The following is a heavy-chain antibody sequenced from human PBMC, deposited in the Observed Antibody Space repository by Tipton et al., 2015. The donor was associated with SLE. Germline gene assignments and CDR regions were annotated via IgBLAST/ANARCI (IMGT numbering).Heavy chain of an antibody. V-gene: IGHV4-34*01. CDR2: IYHSGST. D-gene: IGHD3-3*02. CDR1: GGSFSGYY. Sequence: TLSLTCAVYGGSFSGYYWGWIRQPPGKGLEWIGSIYHSGSTSYNPSLKSRVTISVDTSKNQFSLKLSSVTAADTAVYYCARRNRIFGVVTAFDIWGQGTMVTVSS. CDR3: ARRNRIFGVVTAFDI. J-gene: IGHJ3*02.